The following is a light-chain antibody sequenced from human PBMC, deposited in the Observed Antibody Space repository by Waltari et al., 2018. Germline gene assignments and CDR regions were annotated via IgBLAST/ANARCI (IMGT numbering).Light chain of an antibody. CDR2: EDN. Sequence: QSALAQPASVSGSPGQSITISCTGTRSDVGTYNLVSWYQQHPGEAPNLMIYEDNKRPSGVSHRFSGSHSGKTASLIISGLQAEDEGDYYCQSYDSRNVVFGGGTRLTVL. J-gene: IGLJ2*01. CDR3: QSYDSRNVV. V-gene: IGLV2-23*01. CDR1: RSDVGTYNL.